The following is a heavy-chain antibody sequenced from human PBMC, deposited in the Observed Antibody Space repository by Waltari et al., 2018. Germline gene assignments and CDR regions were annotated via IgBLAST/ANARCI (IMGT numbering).Heavy chain of an antibody. CDR3: ARHPINYYDSSGYPYWYFDL. CDR1: GGSISSNRYY. J-gene: IGHJ2*01. D-gene: IGHD3-22*01. V-gene: IGHV4-39*01. Sequence: QLQLQESGPGLVKPSETLSLTCTVSGGSISSNRYYWGWIRPPPGKGLEWIGSIYYSGSTYYNPSLKSRVTISVDTSKNQFSLKLSSVTAADTAVYYCARHPINYYDSSGYPYWYFDLWGRGTLVTVSS. CDR2: IYYSGST.